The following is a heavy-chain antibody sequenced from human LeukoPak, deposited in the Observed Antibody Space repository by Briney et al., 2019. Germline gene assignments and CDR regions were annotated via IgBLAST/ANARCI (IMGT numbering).Heavy chain of an antibody. Sequence: ASVKVSCKASGYTFTSYGITWVRQAPGQGLEWMGRIVPVSGTTQYAQNFQGRVTIITDDSATTAYMELSSLRPEDTAVYYCARELGSTGSSVYWGQGTLVTVSS. CDR2: IVPVSGTT. D-gene: IGHD1-1*01. CDR3: ARELGSTGSSVY. CDR1: GYTFTSYG. J-gene: IGHJ4*02. V-gene: IGHV1-69*05.